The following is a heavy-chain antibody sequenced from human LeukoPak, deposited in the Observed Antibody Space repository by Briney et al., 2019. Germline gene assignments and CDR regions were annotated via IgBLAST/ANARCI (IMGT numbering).Heavy chain of an antibody. CDR2: IGGGGENT. CDR1: GFTFSSYA. CDR3: VKVLTGSQDY. D-gene: IGHD7-27*01. Sequence: GGSLRLSCAASGFTFSSYAMSWVRQAPGKGLEWLSTIGGGGENTYYADSVRGRFTISRDNSKNTVYLQMKSLRAEDTAVYFCVKVLTGSQDYWGQGTLVTVSS. V-gene: IGHV3-23*01. J-gene: IGHJ4*02.